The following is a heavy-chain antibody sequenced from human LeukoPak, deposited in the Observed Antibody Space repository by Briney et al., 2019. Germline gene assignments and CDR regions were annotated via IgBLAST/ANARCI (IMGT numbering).Heavy chain of an antibody. CDR2: IYSGGST. J-gene: IGHJ4*02. D-gene: IGHD3-22*01. V-gene: IGHV3-53*01. CDR1: GFTVSSNY. CDR3: ARVSAPYYDSSGYADY. Sequence: GGSLRLSCAASGFTVSSNYMSWVRQAPGKGLEWVSVIYSGGSTYYADSVKGRFTISRDNSKNTLYLQMNSLRAEDTAVYYCARVSAPYYDSSGYADYWGLGTLVTVSS.